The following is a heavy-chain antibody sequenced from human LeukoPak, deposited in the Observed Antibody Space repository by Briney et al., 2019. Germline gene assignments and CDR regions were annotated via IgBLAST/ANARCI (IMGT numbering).Heavy chain of an antibody. Sequence: PGGSLRLSCAASGFTFSNYGMNWVRQAPGKGLEWVAFIRYDGSNKYYADFVKGRFTISRDNSKNTLYLQMNSLRAEDTAVYYCAKDRWNVGGVSRQPFDYWGQGTLVTVSS. V-gene: IGHV3-30*02. CDR3: AKDRWNVGGVSRQPFDY. CDR1: GFTFSNYG. D-gene: IGHD2-8*02. CDR2: IRYDGSNK. J-gene: IGHJ4*02.